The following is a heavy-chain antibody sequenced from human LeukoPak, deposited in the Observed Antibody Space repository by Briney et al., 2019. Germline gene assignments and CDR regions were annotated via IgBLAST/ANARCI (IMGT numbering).Heavy chain of an antibody. CDR1: GFTFSTYE. CDR3: ARARCGCECFTNWFDP. Sequence: GGSLRLSCAASGFTFSTYEMNWVRQAPGKGLEWVSYITSSGSTIYYADSVKGRLTISRDNAKNSLNLQMSSLRAEDTAVYYCARARCGCECFTNWFDPWGQGTLVTVSS. V-gene: IGHV3-48*03. D-gene: IGHD2-21*01. CDR2: ITSSGSTI. J-gene: IGHJ5*02.